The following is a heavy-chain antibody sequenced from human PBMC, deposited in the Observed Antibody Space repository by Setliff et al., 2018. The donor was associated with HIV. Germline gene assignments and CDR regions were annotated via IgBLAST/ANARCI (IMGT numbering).Heavy chain of an antibody. Sequence: ASVKVSCKASGYTFTNYGISWVRQAPGQGLEWMGWIGAYNGNTNYAQKLQDRVTMTTDTSTSTAYMELRSLRSDDTAVYYCGAGGYQNAFDIWGQGTMVTVSS. J-gene: IGHJ3*02. V-gene: IGHV1-18*01. CDR2: IGAYNGNT. D-gene: IGHD3-22*01. CDR1: GYTFTNYG. CDR3: GAGGYQNAFDI.